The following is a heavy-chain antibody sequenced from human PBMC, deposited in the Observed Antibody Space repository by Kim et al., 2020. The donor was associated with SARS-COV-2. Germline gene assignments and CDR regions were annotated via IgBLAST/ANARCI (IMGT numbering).Heavy chain of an antibody. CDR1: GFTFSSYS. CDR3: ARSYSGGYPPGG. Sequence: GGSLRLSCAASGFTFSSYSMNWVRQAPGKGLEWVSSISSSSSYIYYADSVKGRFTISRDNAKNSLYLQMNSLRAEDTAVYYCARSYSGGYPPGGWGQGTLVTVSS. J-gene: IGHJ4*02. CDR2: ISSSSSYI. V-gene: IGHV3-21*01. D-gene: IGHD1-26*01.